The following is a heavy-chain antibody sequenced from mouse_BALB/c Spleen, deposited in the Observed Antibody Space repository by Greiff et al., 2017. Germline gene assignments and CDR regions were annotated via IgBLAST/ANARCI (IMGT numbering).Heavy chain of an antibody. CDR3: ARSDWDY. D-gene: IGHD2-13*01. V-gene: IGHV5-17*02. CDR2: ISSGSSTI. Sequence: DVMLVESGGGLVQPGGSRKLSCAASGFTFSSFGMHWVRQAPEKGLEWVAYISSGSSTIYYADTVKGRFTISRDNPKNTLFLQMTSLRSEDTAMYYCARSDWDYWGQGTSVTVSS. CDR1: GFTFSSFG. J-gene: IGHJ4*01.